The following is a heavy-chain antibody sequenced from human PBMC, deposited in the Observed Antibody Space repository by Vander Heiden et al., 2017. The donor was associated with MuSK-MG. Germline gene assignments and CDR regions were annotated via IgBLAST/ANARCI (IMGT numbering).Heavy chain of an antibody. J-gene: IGHJ4*02. CDR2: LIPIVGTA. D-gene: IGHD2-15*01. CDR3: ASGHIVVVVAALDY. CDR1: GGTFSSYD. Sequence: QVQLVQSGAEVKKPGSSVKVSCKASGGTFSSYDISWVRQAPGQGREWMGVLIPIVGTANYAQKVQGRVTITADESTSTAYMELSSMSSDDTAVYDGASGHIVVVVAALDYWGQGTLVTV. V-gene: IGHV1-69*01.